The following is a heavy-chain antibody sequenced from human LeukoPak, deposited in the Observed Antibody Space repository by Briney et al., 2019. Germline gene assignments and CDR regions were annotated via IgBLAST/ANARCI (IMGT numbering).Heavy chain of an antibody. CDR1: GGTFSSYA. CDR2: INPNSGGT. D-gene: IGHD1-7*01. CDR3: ASFAGTGATGWDY. Sequence: ASVKVSCKASGGTFSSYAISWVRQAPGQGLEWMGWINPNSGGTNYAQKFQGRVTMTRDTSISTAYMELSRLRSDDTAVYYCASFAGTGATGWDYWGQGTLVTVSS. V-gene: IGHV1-2*02. J-gene: IGHJ4*02.